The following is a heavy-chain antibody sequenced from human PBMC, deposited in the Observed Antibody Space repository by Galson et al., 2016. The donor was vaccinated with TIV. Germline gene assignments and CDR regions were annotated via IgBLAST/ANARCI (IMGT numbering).Heavy chain of an antibody. CDR3: ARISGYYDSSGHYIPRSFDY. J-gene: IGHJ4*02. V-gene: IGHV2-70*11. CDR1: GFSLNTDGMC. CDR2: LDWDDDK. D-gene: IGHD3-22*01. Sequence: PALVKPTQTLTLTCSFSGFSLNTDGMCVNWIRQPPGKALEWLARLDWDDDKSYSPSLKTRLTISKDTSKNQVVLTMTNMDPVDTATYYCARISGYYDSSGHYIPRSFDYWGQEALVTVSS.